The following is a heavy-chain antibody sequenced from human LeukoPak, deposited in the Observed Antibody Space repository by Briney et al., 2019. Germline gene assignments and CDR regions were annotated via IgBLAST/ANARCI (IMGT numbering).Heavy chain of an antibody. J-gene: IGHJ4*02. Sequence: GASVTVSCKASGYTFTSYGISWVREAPGQGLEWMGWISAYNGNTDYAQSLQGRVTMTIDTSTSTVYMELRSLRSDDTAVCYCARDVGSSYDLDYWGQGTLVTVSS. CDR1: GYTFTSYG. D-gene: IGHD3-3*01. CDR3: ARDVGSSYDLDY. V-gene: IGHV1-18*01. CDR2: ISAYNGNT.